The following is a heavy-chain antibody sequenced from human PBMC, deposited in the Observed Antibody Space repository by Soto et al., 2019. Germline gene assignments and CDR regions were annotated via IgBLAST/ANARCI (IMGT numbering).Heavy chain of an antibody. V-gene: IGHV1-46*01. D-gene: IGHD2-21*02. CDR1: GDTFTDYY. CDR2: VNPSGGHT. J-gene: IGHJ4*02. CDR3: ARGGHVVVVTAALDY. Sequence: QVQLVQSGAEVKKPGASVKVSCKASGDTFTDYYMHWVQQAPGQWLEWMGTVNPSGGHTTYAQHLLGRVTMTRDTSTSTLYMELTSLTSEDTAVYYCARGGHVVVVTAALDYWGLGTLVTVSS.